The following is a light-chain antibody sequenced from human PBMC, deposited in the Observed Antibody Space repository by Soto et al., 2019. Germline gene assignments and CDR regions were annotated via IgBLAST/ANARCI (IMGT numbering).Light chain of an antibody. Sequence: DIVMTQSPDSLAVSLGERATMNCKSSQSVLYSSNNKNYLAWYQQKPGQPPKLLIYWASTRESGVPDRFSGSGSGTDFTLTITSLQAEDVAVYYCQQYYSPPPTFGGGTKVDIK. CDR2: WAS. CDR1: QSVLYSSNNKNY. V-gene: IGKV4-1*01. J-gene: IGKJ4*01. CDR3: QQYYSPPPT.